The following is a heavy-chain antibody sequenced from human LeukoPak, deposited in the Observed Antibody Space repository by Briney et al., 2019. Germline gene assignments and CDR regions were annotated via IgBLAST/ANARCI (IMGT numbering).Heavy chain of an antibody. V-gene: IGHV6-1*01. CDR2: TYYRSKWYN. CDR1: GDSVSSNRAD. CDR3: ARTKDGYFQN. Sequence: SQTLSLTCAISGDSVSSNRADWNWIKQSPSRGLEWLGRTYYRSKWYNDYTISVKSRITINPDTSKNQFSLQLNSVTPEDTAVYYCARTKDGYFQNWGQGTLVSVSS. J-gene: IGHJ1*01.